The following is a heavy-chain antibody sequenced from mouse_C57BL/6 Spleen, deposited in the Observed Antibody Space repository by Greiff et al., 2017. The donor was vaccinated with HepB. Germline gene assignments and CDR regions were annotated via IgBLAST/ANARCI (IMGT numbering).Heavy chain of an antibody. CDR1: GYTFTSYW. CDR3: ARAITTVVAKGNAMDY. J-gene: IGHJ4*01. V-gene: IGHV1-69*01. Sequence: VQLQQPGAELVMPGASVKLSCKASGYTFTSYWMHWVKQRPGQGLEWVGEIDPSDSYTNYNQKFKGKSTLTVDKSSSTAYMQLSSLTSEDSAVYYCARAITTVVAKGNAMDYWGQGTSVTVSS. CDR2: IDPSDSYT. D-gene: IGHD1-1*01.